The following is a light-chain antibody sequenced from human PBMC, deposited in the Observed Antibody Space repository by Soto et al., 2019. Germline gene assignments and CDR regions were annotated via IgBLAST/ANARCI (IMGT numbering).Light chain of an antibody. V-gene: IGLV2-14*01. CDR2: EVS. Sequence: QSALTQPASVSGSPGQSITISCTGTNSDVGGYNYVSWYQHHPGKAPKLMIYEVSNRPSGVSNRFSGSKSGNTASLTISGLQSEDEADYYCSSYTSSNTWVFGGGTKLTVL. J-gene: IGLJ3*02. CDR1: NSDVGGYNY. CDR3: SSYTSSNTWV.